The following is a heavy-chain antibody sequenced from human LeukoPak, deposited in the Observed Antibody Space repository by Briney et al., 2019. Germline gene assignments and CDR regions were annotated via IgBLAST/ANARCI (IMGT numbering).Heavy chain of an antibody. CDR3: ARIYRYSGLNYYFDQ. CDR2: IFYSGNT. V-gene: IGHV4-39*01. CDR1: GGSISSTTYY. D-gene: IGHD5-12*01. J-gene: IGHJ4*02. Sequence: SETLSLTCTVPGGSISSTTYYWGWIRQPPGKGLERPGNIFYSGNTYYNPSRKSRVTISVDMSKNQLSLRLISVTAADTAVYYCARIYRYSGLNYYFDQWGQGTLVSVSS.